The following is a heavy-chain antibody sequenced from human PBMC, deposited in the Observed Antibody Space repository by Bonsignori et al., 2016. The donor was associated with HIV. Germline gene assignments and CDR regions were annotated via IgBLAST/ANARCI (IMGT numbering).Heavy chain of an antibody. CDR3: ARDRGFLVGPTTESYYFYYMDV. V-gene: IGHV1-69*01. D-gene: IGHD1-26*01. CDR2: IIPIFGTA. J-gene: IGHJ6*03. Sequence: WVRQAPGQGLEWMGGIIPIFGTANYEQRFQGRVTITADESTSTAYMELSSLRSEDTAVYYCARDRGFLVGPTTESYYFYYMDVWGKGTTVTVSS.